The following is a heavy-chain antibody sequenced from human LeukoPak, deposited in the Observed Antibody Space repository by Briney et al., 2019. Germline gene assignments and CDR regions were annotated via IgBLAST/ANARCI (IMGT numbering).Heavy chain of an antibody. Sequence: PGGSLRLSCAASGFTFSNCAMTWVRQAPGKGLEWVSAISGSAGSTYYADSVKGRLTISRDNSKNTLYLQMNSLRAEDTAVYYRAKKMSGVYSSSDYWGQGTLVTVSS. CDR1: GFTFSNCA. V-gene: IGHV3-23*01. J-gene: IGHJ4*02. D-gene: IGHD6-6*01. CDR2: ISGSAGST. CDR3: AKKMSGVYSSSDY.